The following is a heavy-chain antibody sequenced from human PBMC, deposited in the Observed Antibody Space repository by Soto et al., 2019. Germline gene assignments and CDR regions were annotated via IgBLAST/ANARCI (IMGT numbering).Heavy chain of an antibody. V-gene: IGHV4-59*01. CDR2: IYYSGST. D-gene: IGHD3-22*01. J-gene: IGHJ3*02. CDR3: ARDDSSGYSQIDAFDI. Sequence: PSETLSLTCTVSGGSISGYYWSWIRQPPGKGLEWIGFIYYSGSTNYNPSLQSRVTISVDTSKNHFSLKLNSVTAADTAVYYCARDDSSGYSQIDAFDIWGQGTMVTVSS. CDR1: GGSISGYY.